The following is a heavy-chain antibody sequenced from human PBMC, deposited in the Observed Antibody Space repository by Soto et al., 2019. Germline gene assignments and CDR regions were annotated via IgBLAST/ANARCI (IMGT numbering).Heavy chain of an antibody. CDR3: ASDYYDSSGYLSPFDY. Sequence: PSETLSLTCTVSGGSISSSSYYWGWIRQPPGKGLEWIGSIYYSGSTYYNPSLKSRVTISVDTSKNQFSLELSSVTAADTAVYYCASDYYDSSGYLSPFDYWGQGTLVTVSS. D-gene: IGHD3-22*01. J-gene: IGHJ4*02. CDR1: GGSISSSSYY. V-gene: IGHV4-39*01. CDR2: IYYSGST.